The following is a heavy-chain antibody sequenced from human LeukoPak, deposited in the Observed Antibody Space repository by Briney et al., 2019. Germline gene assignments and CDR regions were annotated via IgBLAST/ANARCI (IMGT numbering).Heavy chain of an antibody. CDR2: IYSGGST. J-gene: IGHJ5*01. CDR3: ARGVQDRASWFDS. CDR1: GFTVSSNY. D-gene: IGHD5-18*01. V-gene: IGHV3-53*01. Sequence: GGSLRLSCAASGFTVSSNYMSWVRQAPGKGLEWVSVIYSGGSTYYADSVKGRFTISRDNSKNTLYLQMNSLRAEDTAVYYCARGVQDRASWFDSWGQGTLVTVSS.